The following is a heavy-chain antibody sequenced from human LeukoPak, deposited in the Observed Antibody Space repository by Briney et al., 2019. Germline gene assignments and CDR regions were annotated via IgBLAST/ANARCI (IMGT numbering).Heavy chain of an antibody. CDR1: GFTFSHYA. J-gene: IGHJ3*02. V-gene: IGHV3-30*04. Sequence: GGSLRLSCAASGFTFSHYALHWVRQVSGKGLEWVAGISYDGVDKYYPNSGEGRFTISRDNSKNTLFLEVKSLRVEDTAVYYCAKEVDTVMDWTNGAFDMWGQGTMVTVSS. CDR3: AKEVDTVMDWTNGAFDM. CDR2: ISYDGVDK. D-gene: IGHD5-18*01.